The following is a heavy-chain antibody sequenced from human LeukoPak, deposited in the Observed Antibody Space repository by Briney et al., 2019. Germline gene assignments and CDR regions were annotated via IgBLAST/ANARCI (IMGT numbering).Heavy chain of an antibody. V-gene: IGHV3-21*01. D-gene: IGHD6-19*01. CDR2: ISSSSSYI. J-gene: IGHJ4*02. Sequence: GGSLRLSCAASGFTFSSYSMNWVRQAPGKGLEWVSSISSSSSYIYYADSEKGRFTISRDNAKNSLYLQMNSLRAEDTAVHYCARGGWVAVAGNDAYWGQGTLVTVSS. CDR1: GFTFSSYS. CDR3: ARGGWVAVAGNDAY.